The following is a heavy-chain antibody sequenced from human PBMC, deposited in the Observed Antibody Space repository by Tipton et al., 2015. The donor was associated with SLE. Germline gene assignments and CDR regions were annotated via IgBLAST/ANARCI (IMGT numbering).Heavy chain of an antibody. CDR1: GGSIISSSSY. CDR3: ARERVGAIDPPYFDY. V-gene: IGHV4-39*07. J-gene: IGHJ4*02. CDR2: IHYSGTT. D-gene: IGHD1-26*01. Sequence: TLSLTCTVSGGSIISSSSYWAWIRQPPGKGLEWIGSIHYSGTTYYNPSLKGRVTISADTSKNEFSLKLTSVTAADTAVYYCARERVGAIDPPYFDYWGQGTQVTVSS.